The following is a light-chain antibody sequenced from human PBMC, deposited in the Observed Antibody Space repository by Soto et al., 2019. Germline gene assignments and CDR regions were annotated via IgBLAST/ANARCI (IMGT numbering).Light chain of an antibody. V-gene: IGKV3-15*01. Sequence: EIVMTQSPSTLSLSPRERATFSCRASQSVSSNLAWYQQKPGQAPRLLIYGASIRATGIPARFSGSGSGTEFTLTISGLEPEDFAVYFCQHFGSSPPVIFGQGTRLE. CDR1: QSVSSN. J-gene: IGKJ5*01. CDR3: QHFGSSPPVI. CDR2: GAS.